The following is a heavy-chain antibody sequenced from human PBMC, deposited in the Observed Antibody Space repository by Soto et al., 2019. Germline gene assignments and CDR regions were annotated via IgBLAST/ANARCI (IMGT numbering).Heavy chain of an antibody. D-gene: IGHD3-10*01. CDR2: INHSGST. V-gene: IGHV4-34*01. J-gene: IGHJ6*03. CDR3: ARAPGMVRGVIINPPRQDYYMDV. CDR1: GGSFSGYY. Sequence: SETLSLTCAVYGGSFSGYYWSWIRQPPGKGLEWIGEINHSGSTNYNPSLKSRVTISVDTSKNQFSLKLSSVTAADTAVYYCARAPGMVRGVIINPPRQDYYMDVWGKGTTVTVSS.